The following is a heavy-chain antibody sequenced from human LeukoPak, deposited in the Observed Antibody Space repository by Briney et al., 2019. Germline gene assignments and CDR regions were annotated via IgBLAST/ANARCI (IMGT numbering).Heavy chain of an antibody. CDR3: ADIRPYSSSGG. Sequence: SETLSLTCAVYGGSFSGYYWSWIRQPPGKRLEWIVEINHSGSTNYNPSLKSRVTISVDTSKNQFSLKLSSVTAADTAVYYCADIRPYSSSGGWGQGTLVTVSS. D-gene: IGHD6-13*01. CDR2: INHSGST. CDR1: GGSFSGYY. V-gene: IGHV4-34*01. J-gene: IGHJ4*02.